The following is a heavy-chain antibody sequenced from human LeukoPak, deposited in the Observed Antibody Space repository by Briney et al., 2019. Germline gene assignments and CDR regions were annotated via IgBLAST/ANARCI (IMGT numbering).Heavy chain of an antibody. CDR1: GGSISSYY. V-gene: IGHV4-59*01. Sequence: SETLSLTCTVSGGSISSYYWSWVRQPPGKGLEWIGHIYGSGSTNYNPSLKSRVTLSVDTSKNQFSLKLSSVTAADTAVYYCAREGTSGTHLNWFDPWGQGTLVTVSS. CDR3: AREGTSGTHLNWFDP. D-gene: IGHD1-1*01. CDR2: IYGSGST. J-gene: IGHJ5*02.